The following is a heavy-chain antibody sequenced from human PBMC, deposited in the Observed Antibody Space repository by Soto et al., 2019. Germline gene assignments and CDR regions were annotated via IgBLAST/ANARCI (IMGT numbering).Heavy chain of an antibody. CDR2: ISTTRTTI. CDR1: GFTFSNYN. D-gene: IGHD3-16*01. CDR3: ARYRVGLDY. J-gene: IGHJ4*02. Sequence: EVQLVESGGGLVQPGGSRKLSCEASGFTFSNYNMNWVRQAPGKGLEWLAYISTTRTTIYYADSVKGRFTIARDNVKSSLYLYMNSLRDEDTAVYYCARYRVGLDYWGQGTLVTVSS. V-gene: IGHV3-48*02.